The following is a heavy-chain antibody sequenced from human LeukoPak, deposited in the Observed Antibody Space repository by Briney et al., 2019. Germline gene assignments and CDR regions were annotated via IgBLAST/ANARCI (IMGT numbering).Heavy chain of an antibody. V-gene: IGHV4-38-2*01. CDR1: GYSISSGYY. J-gene: IGHJ5*02. CDR2: IYHSGST. CDR3: ARHPYSDYWFDP. D-gene: IGHD4-11*01. Sequence: PSETLSLTCAVSGYSISSGYYWGWIRQPPGKGLEWIGSIYHSGSTYYNPSLKSRVTISVDTSKNQFSLKLSSVTAADTAVYYCARHPYSDYWFDPWGQGTLVIVSS.